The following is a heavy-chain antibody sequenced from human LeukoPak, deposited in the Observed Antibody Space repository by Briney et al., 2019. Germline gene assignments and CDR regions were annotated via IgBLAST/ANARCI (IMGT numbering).Heavy chain of an antibody. J-gene: IGHJ3*02. Sequence: GESLKISCKGSGYSFTNYWIGWVRQMPGKGLEWMGVIYPGDSDTRYSPSFQGQATISADKSTSTAYLQWSSLKASDTAMYYCARDPIDYGDYDLDSFTFDIWGQGTMVTASS. CDR3: ARDPIDYGDYDLDSFTFDI. CDR2: IYPGDSDT. V-gene: IGHV5-51*01. CDR1: GYSFTNYW. D-gene: IGHD4-17*01.